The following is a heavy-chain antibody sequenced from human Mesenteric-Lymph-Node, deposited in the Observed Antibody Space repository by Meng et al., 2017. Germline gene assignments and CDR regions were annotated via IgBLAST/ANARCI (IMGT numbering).Heavy chain of an antibody. CDR3: ARATRGVTTLYYFDY. J-gene: IGHJ4*02. CDR2: IIPIFGTA. CDR1: GGTFSSYA. Sequence: HVRRCQSWAAVERPSPSVKAPSKASGGTFSSYAISWVRQPPGQGLEWMGGIIPIFGTANYAQKFQCRVTITADESTSTAYMELSSLRSEDTAVYYCARATRGVTTLYYFDYWGQGTLVTASS. V-gene: IGHV1-69*01. D-gene: IGHD4-17*01.